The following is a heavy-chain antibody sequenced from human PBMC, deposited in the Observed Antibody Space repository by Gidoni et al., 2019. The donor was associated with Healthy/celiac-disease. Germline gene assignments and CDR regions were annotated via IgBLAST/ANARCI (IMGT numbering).Heavy chain of an antibody. V-gene: IGHV3-49*03. J-gene: IGHJ4*02. CDR2: IRSKAYGGTT. CDR3: TRDPHGYNFGY. CDR1: GLTFGDYA. D-gene: IGHD5-12*01. Sequence: EVQLVESGGGWVQPGRSLRLSCTAAGLTFGDYAMSWFRQAPGKGLEWVGFIRSKAYGGTTEYAASVKGRFTISRDDSKSIAYLQMNSLKTEDTAVYYCTRDPHGYNFGYWGQGTLVTVSS.